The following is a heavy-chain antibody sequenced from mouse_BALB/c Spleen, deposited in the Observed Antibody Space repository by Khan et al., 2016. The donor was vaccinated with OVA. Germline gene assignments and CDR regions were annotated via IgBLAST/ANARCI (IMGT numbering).Heavy chain of an antibody. Sequence: QVQLQQSGAELAKPGASVKMSCKASGYTFTSYWMHWVKQRPGQGLEWIGYINPSTGYTESNQRFKDKATLTADKSSSTAYMQLSSLTSEDAAVYYCANHGSSSAWLTYWGQGTLVTVSA. J-gene: IGHJ3*01. V-gene: IGHV1-7*01. CDR1: GYTFTSYW. CDR3: ANHGSSSAWLTY. CDR2: INPSTGYT. D-gene: IGHD1-1*01.